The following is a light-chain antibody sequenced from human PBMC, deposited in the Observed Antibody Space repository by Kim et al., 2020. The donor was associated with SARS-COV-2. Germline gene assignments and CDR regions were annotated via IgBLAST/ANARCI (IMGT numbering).Light chain of an antibody. Sequence: DIQMTQSPPSLSASVGDRVTITCRAGQDIRSSLAWFQQKPGKPPKSLIFAASSLQSGVPSRFSGSGSGTTYTLTISNLQPEDFATYYCLQYNSYPLTFGGGTKVDIK. CDR1: QDIRSS. CDR3: LQYNSYPLT. J-gene: IGKJ4*01. CDR2: AAS. V-gene: IGKV1-16*01.